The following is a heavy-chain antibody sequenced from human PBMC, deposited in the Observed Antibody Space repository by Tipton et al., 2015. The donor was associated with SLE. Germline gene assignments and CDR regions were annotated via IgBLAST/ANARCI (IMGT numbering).Heavy chain of an antibody. CDR3: ARDAGSPRSYYDFWSGYYTAFDI. Sequence: SLRLSCAASGFTFSSYSMNWVRQAPGKGLEWVSSISSSSSYIYYADSVKGRFTISRDNAKNSLYLQMNSLRAEDTAVYYCARDAGSPRSYYDFWSGYYTAFDIWGQGTMVTVSS. CDR2: ISSSSSYI. J-gene: IGHJ3*02. CDR1: GFTFSSYS. D-gene: IGHD3-3*01. V-gene: IGHV3-21*01.